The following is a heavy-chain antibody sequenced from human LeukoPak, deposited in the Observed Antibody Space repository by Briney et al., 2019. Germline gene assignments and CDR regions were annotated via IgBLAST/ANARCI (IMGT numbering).Heavy chain of an antibody. CDR2: IIPIFGTA. J-gene: IGHJ6*03. CDR3: ARGDSSGWSYYYYYYMDV. V-gene: IGHV1-69*05. Sequence: SVKVSCKASGGTFSSYAISWVRQAPGQGLEWMGGIIPIFGTANYAQKFQGRVTMTTDTSTSTAYMELRSLRSDDTAVYYCARGDSSGWSYYYYYYMDVWGKGTTVTVSS. D-gene: IGHD6-19*01. CDR1: GGTFSSYA.